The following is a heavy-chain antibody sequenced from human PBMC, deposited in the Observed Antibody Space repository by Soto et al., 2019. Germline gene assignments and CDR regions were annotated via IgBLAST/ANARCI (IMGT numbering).Heavy chain of an antibody. CDR3: ARSERSYFILTGYYIWYFDY. J-gene: IGHJ4*02. D-gene: IGHD3-9*01. Sequence: SETLSLTCTVSGGSISSYYWSWIRQPPGKGLEWIGYIYYSGSTNYNPSLKSRVTISVDTSKNQFSLKLSSVTAADTAVYYCARSERSYFILTGYYIWYFDYWGQGILVTGSS. CDR1: GGSISSYY. V-gene: IGHV4-59*01. CDR2: IYYSGST.